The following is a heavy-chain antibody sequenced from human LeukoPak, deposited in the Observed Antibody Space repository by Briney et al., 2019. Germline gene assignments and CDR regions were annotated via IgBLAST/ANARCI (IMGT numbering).Heavy chain of an antibody. V-gene: IGHV1-8*02. CDR3: ARHSYGYIWINCGFDP. CDR1: GYTFTGYY. Sequence: GASVKVSCKASGYTFTGYYMHWVRQAPGQGLEWMGWMNPNSGNTGYAQKFQGRVTMTRNTSISTAYMELSSLRSEDTAVYYCARHSYGYIWINCGFDPWGQGTLVTVSS. CDR2: MNPNSGNT. D-gene: IGHD5-18*01. J-gene: IGHJ5*02.